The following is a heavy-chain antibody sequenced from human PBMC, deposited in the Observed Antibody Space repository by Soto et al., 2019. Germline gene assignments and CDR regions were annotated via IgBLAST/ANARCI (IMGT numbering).Heavy chain of an antibody. V-gene: IGHV1-8*01. CDR1: GYTFTSYD. Sequence: ASVKVSCKASGYTFTSYDINWVRQATGQGLEWMGWINPNSGNTGYAQKFQGRVTMTRDTSISTAYLELRRLRSDDTAMYYCARDVADNDYFDSWGQGSLVTVSS. CDR2: INPNSGNT. CDR3: ARDVADNDYFDS. D-gene: IGHD6-19*01. J-gene: IGHJ4*02.